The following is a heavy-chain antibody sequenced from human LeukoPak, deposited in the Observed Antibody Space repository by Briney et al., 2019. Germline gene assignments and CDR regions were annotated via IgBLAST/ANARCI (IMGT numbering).Heavy chain of an antibody. J-gene: IGHJ6*02. V-gene: IGHV3-11*01. CDR3: ARDLKMQPALVVITYYYYYGMDV. CDR2: ISSSGSTI. Sequence: GGSLRLSCAASGFTFSDYYMSWIRQAPGKGLEWVSYISSSGSTIYYADSVKGRFTISRDNAKNSLYLQMNSLRAEDTAVYYCARDLKMQPALVVITYYYYYGMDVWGQGTTVTVSS. CDR1: GFTFSDYY. D-gene: IGHD3-22*01.